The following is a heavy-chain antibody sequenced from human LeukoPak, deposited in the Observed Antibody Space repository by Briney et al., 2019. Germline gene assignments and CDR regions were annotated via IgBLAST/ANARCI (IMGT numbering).Heavy chain of an antibody. CDR1: GFTFGNYW. J-gene: IGHJ4*02. CDR3: ARGVINRYGFDF. CDR2: IKEDGSEK. Sequence: GGSLRLSCVGYGFTFGNYWMAWVRQAPGKGLEWVANIKEDGSEKYYLDSVEGRFTISRDNAKSSVYLQMNSLRGEDTAVYYCARGVINRYGFDFGGQGTLVTVSS. D-gene: IGHD2-21*01. V-gene: IGHV3-7*01.